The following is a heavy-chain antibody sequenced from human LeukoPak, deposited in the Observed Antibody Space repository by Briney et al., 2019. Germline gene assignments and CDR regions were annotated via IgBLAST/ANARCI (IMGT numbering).Heavy chain of an antibody. V-gene: IGHV3-23*01. CDR2: ISGSGGST. CDR1: GFTFSSYA. CDR3: AKDGASGSYYYFDY. D-gene: IGHD1-26*01. Sequence: PGGSLRLSCAASGFTFSSYAMGWVRQAPGKGLEWVSAISGSGGSTYYADSVKGRFTISRDNSKNTLYLQMNSLRAEDTAVYYRAKDGASGSYYYFDYWGQGTLVTVSS. J-gene: IGHJ4*02.